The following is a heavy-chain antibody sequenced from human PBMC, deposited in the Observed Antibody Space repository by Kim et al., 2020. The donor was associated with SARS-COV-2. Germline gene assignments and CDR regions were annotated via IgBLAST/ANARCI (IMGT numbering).Heavy chain of an antibody. CDR2: IKPDGSET. J-gene: IGHJ1*01. Sequence: GGSLRLSCAGSGFTVNNFWMSWVRQAPGKGLEWVAAIKPDGSETYYVDFVKGRFTISRDNAKNSLFLQMNSLRAEDTALYYCVRGRVASEHWGQGALVTVSS. CDR3: VRGRVASEH. D-gene: IGHD5-12*01. V-gene: IGHV3-7*03. CDR1: GFTVNNFW.